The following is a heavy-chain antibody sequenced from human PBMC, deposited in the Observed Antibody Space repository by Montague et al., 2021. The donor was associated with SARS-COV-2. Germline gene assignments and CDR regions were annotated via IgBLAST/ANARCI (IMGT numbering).Heavy chain of an antibody. D-gene: IGHD1/OR15-1a*01. CDR3: VNENWNNGQGFDP. CDR2: IYYTRST. V-gene: IGHV4-31*03. Sequence: TLSLTCTVSGGSISSGDYYWTWIRQHPGKGLEWTGYIYYTRSTYYNPSLKSRVTISLDTSKNQFSLKLSSVTAADTAVYFCVNENWNNGQGFDPWGQGTLVTVSS. J-gene: IGHJ5*02. CDR1: GGSISSGDYY.